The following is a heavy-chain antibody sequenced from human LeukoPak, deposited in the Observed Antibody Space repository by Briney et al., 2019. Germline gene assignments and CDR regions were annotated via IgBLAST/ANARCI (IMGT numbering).Heavy chain of an antibody. J-gene: IGHJ4*02. CDR3: ARVYQSAEYYFDY. CDR2: IYYTGST. Sequence: SETLSLTCTVSGGSISSSSYYWGWIRQPPGKGLEWIGNIYYTGSTEYHPSLKSRVTISLDTSKNQFSLKLTSVTAADTAVYYCARVYQSAEYYFDYWGQGNRVSVSS. CDR1: GGSISSSSYY. D-gene: IGHD2-2*01. V-gene: IGHV4-61*05.